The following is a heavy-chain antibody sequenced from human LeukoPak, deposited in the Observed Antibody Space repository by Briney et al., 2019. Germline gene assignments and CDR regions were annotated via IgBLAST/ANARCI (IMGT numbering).Heavy chain of an antibody. CDR3: ASDYYNSSGYYWGGY. Sequence: AGSLRLSCAASGFTFSDYYMSWLRQAPGKGLEWVSYISSSGSTIYYADSVKGRLTISRDNAKNSLYLQMNSLRAEDTAVYYCASDYYNSSGYYWGGYWGQGILVTVSS. CDR1: GFTFSDYY. V-gene: IGHV3-11*04. D-gene: IGHD3-22*01. CDR2: ISSSGSTI. J-gene: IGHJ4*02.